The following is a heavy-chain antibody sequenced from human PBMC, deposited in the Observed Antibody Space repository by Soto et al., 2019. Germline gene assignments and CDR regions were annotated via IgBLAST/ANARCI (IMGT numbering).Heavy chain of an antibody. V-gene: IGHV4-59*01. Sequence: PSETLSLTCTVSGGSISSYYWSWTRQPPGKGLEWIGYIYYSGSTNYDPSLKSRVTISVDTSKNQFSLKLSSVTAADTAVYYCAGILIVGATGVFDIWGQGTMVTASS. D-gene: IGHD1-26*01. CDR1: GGSISSYY. J-gene: IGHJ3*02. CDR3: AGILIVGATGVFDI. CDR2: IYYSGST.